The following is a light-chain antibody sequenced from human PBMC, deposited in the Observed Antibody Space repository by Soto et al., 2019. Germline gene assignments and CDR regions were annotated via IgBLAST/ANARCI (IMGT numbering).Light chain of an antibody. Sequence: QSALTQTRSVSGSPGKSVTISCTGTSSDVGGYYYVSWYQQHPGKAPKLMIYDVSKRPSGVPDRFSGSKSGNTASLTISGIQAEDEADYYCCSNAGSYTVVFGGWTKVTVL. J-gene: IGLJ2*01. CDR2: DVS. V-gene: IGLV2-11*01. CDR1: SSDVGGYYY. CDR3: CSNAGSYTVV.